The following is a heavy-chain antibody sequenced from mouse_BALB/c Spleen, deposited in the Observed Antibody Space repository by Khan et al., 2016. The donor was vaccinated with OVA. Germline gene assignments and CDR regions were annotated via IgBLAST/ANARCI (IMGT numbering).Heavy chain of an antibody. CDR3: ARQGVYYGVSCYFDY. CDR2: ISSGGSYT. CDR1: GFTFSSYG. V-gene: IGHV5-6*01. Sequence: EVELVESGGDLVKPGGSLKLSCAASGFTFSSYGMSWVRQTPDKRLEWVATISSGGSYTYYPDSVKGRFTISRDNAKNTLYLQMSSLKSEDTAMYDCARQGVYYGVSCYFDYWGQGTTLTVSS. D-gene: IGHD1-1*01. J-gene: IGHJ2*01.